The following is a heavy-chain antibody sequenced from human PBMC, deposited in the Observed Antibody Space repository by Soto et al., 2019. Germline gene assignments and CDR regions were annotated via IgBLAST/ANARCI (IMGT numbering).Heavy chain of an antibody. V-gene: IGHV3-7*01. CDR2: IKQDGSEK. J-gene: IGHJ4*02. CDR1: GFAFRNYW. D-gene: IGHD3-22*01. CDR3: ARDSYDTSGYYYDYFHY. Sequence: GGSLRLSCAGSGFAFRNYWMSWVRQAPGKGLEWVANIKQDGSEKYYVDSVKGRFTISRDNAKNSLYLQLNSLRAEDTAVYYCARDSYDTSGYYYDYFHYWGQGTLVTVSS.